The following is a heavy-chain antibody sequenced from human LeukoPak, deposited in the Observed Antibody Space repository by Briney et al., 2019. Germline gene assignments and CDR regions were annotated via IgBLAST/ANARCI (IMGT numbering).Heavy chain of an antibody. J-gene: IGHJ4*02. CDR1: GFTFSDYY. V-gene: IGHV3-11*04. CDR2: ISSSGSTI. CDR3: ARGGLGYCSSTSCSNIDY. Sequence: SGGSLRLSCAASGFTFSDYYMSWIRQAPGKGLEWVSYISSSGSTIYYADSVKGRFTISRDNAKNSLYLQMNSLRAEDTAVYYCARGGLGYCSSTSCSNIDYWGQGTLVTVSS. D-gene: IGHD2-2*01.